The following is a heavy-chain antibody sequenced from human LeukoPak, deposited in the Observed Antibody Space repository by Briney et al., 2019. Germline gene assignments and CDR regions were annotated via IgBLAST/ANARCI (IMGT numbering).Heavy chain of an antibody. V-gene: IGHV3-48*03. J-gene: IGHJ4*02. CDR2: ISSSGSTI. CDR1: GFTFSSYE. Sequence: PGGSLRLSCAASGFTFSSYEMNWVRQAPGKGLKWVSYISSSGSTIYYADSVKGRFTISRDNAKNSLYLQMNSLRAEDTAVYYCASEWQHFDYWGQGTLVTVSS. CDR3: ASEWQHFDY. D-gene: IGHD5-12*01.